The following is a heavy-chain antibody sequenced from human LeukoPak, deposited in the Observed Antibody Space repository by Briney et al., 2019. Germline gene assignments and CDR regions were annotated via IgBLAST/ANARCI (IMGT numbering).Heavy chain of an antibody. J-gene: IGHJ4*02. Sequence: GGSLRLSCAASGFTFRSYWLYWVRQAPGKGLVWVSRINGDGSTTNYADSVKGRFTISRDNAKNTLYLQMNSLRAEDTAVYFCARGGGYSYVYYFDYWGQGTLVTVSS. CDR2: INGDGSTT. V-gene: IGHV3-74*01. CDR1: GFTFRSYW. D-gene: IGHD5-18*01. CDR3: ARGGGYSYVYYFDY.